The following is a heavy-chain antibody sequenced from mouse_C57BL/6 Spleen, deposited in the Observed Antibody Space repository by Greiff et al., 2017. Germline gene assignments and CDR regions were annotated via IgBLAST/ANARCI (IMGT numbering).Heavy chain of an antibody. CDR3: ARDAVVAPFDY. D-gene: IGHD1-1*01. Sequence: DVKLQESGPGLVKPSQSLSLTCSVTGYSITSGYYWNWIRQFPGNKLEWMGYISYDGSNNYNPSLKNRISITRDTSKNQFFLKLNSVTTEDTATYYCARDAVVAPFDYWGQGTTLTVSS. J-gene: IGHJ2*01. V-gene: IGHV3-6*01. CDR2: ISYDGSN. CDR1: GYSITSGYY.